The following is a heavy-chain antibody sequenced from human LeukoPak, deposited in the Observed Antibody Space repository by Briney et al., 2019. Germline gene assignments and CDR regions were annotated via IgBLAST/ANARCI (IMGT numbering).Heavy chain of an antibody. Sequence: PGGSLRLSCAASGFTFSSYSMNWVRQAPGKGLEWVSSISSSSSYIYYADSVKGRFTISRDNSKNTLYLQMNSLRAEDTAVYYCARDSGPITMIVVVYGMDVWGQGTTVTVSS. V-gene: IGHV3-21*01. CDR3: ARDSGPITMIVVVYGMDV. D-gene: IGHD3-22*01. J-gene: IGHJ6*02. CDR2: ISSSSSYI. CDR1: GFTFSSYS.